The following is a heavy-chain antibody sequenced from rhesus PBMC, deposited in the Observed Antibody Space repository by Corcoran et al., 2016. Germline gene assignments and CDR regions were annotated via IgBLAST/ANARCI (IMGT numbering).Heavy chain of an antibody. CDR3: ARARTYYFAY. CDR1: GGPFSGYY. Sequence: QVQLQESGPGLVKPLETLSLTCAVSGGPFSGYYSGGTRQPPCKGLEWIGYISCSSGRTDYNPSLKNRVTISTDTSKNQFSLKLSSVTAADTAVYYCARARTYYFAYWGQGVLVTVSS. V-gene: IGHV4-165*01. CDR2: ISCSSGRT. D-gene: IGHD2-15*01. J-gene: IGHJ4*01.